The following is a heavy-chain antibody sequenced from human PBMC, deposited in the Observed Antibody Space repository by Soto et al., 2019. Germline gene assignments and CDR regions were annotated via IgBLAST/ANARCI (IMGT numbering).Heavy chain of an antibody. CDR1: GFSLSTSGVG. V-gene: IGHV2-5*01. J-gene: IGHJ4*02. D-gene: IGHD3-22*01. CDR3: AHRDYYNSSGYAHFDS. CDR2: LYWNEDK. Sequence: SGPTLVNPTPPLTLTCSFSGFSLSTSGVGVGWIRQPPGKALEWLVLLYWNEDKRYSPSLESRLTVTKDTSKNQVVLTMTNVDPVDTATYYCAHRDYYNSSGYAHFDSWGQGALVTVSS.